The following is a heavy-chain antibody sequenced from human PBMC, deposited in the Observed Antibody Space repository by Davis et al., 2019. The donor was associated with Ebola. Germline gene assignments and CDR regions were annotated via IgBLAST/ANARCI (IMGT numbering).Heavy chain of an antibody. J-gene: IGHJ3*02. CDR2: ISSSSSTI. D-gene: IGHD2-8*02. CDR1: GFTFDDYA. Sequence: GESLKISCAASGFTFDDYAMHWVRQAPGKGLEWVSYISSSSSTIYYADSVKGRFTISRDNAKNSLYLQMNGLRDEDTAVYYCVKTRSNWWNDALEIWGRGTMVIVSS. CDR3: VKTRSNWWNDALEI. V-gene: IGHV3-48*02.